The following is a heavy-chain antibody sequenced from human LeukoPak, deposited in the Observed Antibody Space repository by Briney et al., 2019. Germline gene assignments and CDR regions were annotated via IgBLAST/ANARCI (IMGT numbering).Heavy chain of an antibody. V-gene: IGHV1-2*02. CDR2: INPNSGGT. Sequence: ASVKVSCKASGYTFTGYYMHWVRQAPGQGLEWMGWINPNSGGTNYAQKFQGRVTMTRDTSISTAYMELSRLRSDDTAVYYCARDLLVPIAAADYWGQGTLVTVSS. CDR1: GYTFTGYY. CDR3: ARDLLVPIAAADY. J-gene: IGHJ4*02. D-gene: IGHD6-13*01.